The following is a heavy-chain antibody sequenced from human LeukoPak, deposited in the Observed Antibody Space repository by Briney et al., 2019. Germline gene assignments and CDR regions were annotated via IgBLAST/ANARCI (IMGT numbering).Heavy chain of an antibody. Sequence: ASVKVSCKASGYTFTSYYMHWVRQAPGQGLEWMGIINPSGGSTSYAQKFQGRVTMTRDTSTSTVYMELSSLRSEDTAVYYCAREGGSGSYSNWFDPWGQGTLVTVSS. CDR2: INPSGGST. CDR3: AREGGSGSYSNWFDP. CDR1: GYTFTSYY. V-gene: IGHV1-46*01. D-gene: IGHD3-10*01. J-gene: IGHJ5*02.